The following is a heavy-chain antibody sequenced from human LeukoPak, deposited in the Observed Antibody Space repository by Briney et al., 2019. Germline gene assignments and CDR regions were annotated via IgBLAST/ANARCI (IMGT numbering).Heavy chain of an antibody. Sequence: GGSLRLSCAASGFTFSSYAMHWVRQAPGKGLEWVAVISYEGSNKYYADSVKGRFTTSRDNSKNTLYLQMNSQRAEYTAVYYCARDRGRISDYFDYWGQGTLVTVSS. V-gene: IGHV3-30*04. CDR3: ARDRGRISDYFDY. CDR1: GFTFSSYA. D-gene: IGHD3-10*01. J-gene: IGHJ4*02. CDR2: ISYEGSNK.